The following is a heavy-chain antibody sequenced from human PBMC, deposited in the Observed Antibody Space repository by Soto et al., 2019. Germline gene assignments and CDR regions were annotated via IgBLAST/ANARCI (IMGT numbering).Heavy chain of an antibody. D-gene: IGHD1-26*01. CDR1: GGSISSGGYS. Sequence: QLQLQESGSGLVKPSQTLSLTCAVSGGSISSGGYSWSWIRQPPGKGLEWIGYIYHSGSTYYNPSRKSRCTISVDRSKNQFSLKLSSVTAADTAVYYCARVIRSWWFDPWGQGTLVTVSS. V-gene: IGHV4-30-2*01. CDR2: IYHSGST. CDR3: ARVIRSWWFDP. J-gene: IGHJ5*02.